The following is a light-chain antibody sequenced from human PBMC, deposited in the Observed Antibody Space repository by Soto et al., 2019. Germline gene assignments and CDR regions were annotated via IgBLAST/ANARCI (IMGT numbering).Light chain of an antibody. Sequence: GARVTITCRASQTISSRLAWYQQKPGKAPKLLIYKASTLEGGVPSRFSGSGSGTEFTLTISSLQPDDFATYYCQHYNSFGPGTKVDIK. J-gene: IGKJ3*01. CDR2: KAS. CDR1: QTISSR. V-gene: IGKV1-5*03. CDR3: QHYNS.